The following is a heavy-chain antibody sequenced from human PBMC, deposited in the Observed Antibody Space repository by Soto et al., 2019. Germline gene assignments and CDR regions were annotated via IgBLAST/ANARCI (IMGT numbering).Heavy chain of an antibody. Sequence: QVQLQQSGPGLVKPSQTLSLTCTVSGGSISYEYYHWTWIRQSPGKGLEWIGNIHYSGSIIYNPPLKSRVTISVDTSKNQFSLQLSSVTAADTAVYFCAREDDGGDRDYYGLDVWGQGTTVTVSS. D-gene: IGHD2-21*02. CDR2: IHYSGSI. J-gene: IGHJ6*02. CDR1: GGSISYEYYH. V-gene: IGHV4-30-4*08. CDR3: AREDDGGDRDYYGLDV.